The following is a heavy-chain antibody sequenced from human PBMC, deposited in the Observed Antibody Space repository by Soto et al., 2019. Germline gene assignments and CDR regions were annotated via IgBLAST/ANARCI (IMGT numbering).Heavy chain of an antibody. CDR3: ARDHHTAMVQDV. CDR1: GFTFSSYG. CDR2: IWYDGSNK. D-gene: IGHD5-18*01. J-gene: IGHJ6*02. V-gene: IGHV3-33*01. Sequence: GGSLRLSCAASGFTFSSYGMHWVRQAPGKGLEWVAVIWYDGSNKYYTDSVKGRFTISRDNSKSTLYLQMNSLRAEDTAVYYCARDHHTAMVQDVWGQGTTVTVSS.